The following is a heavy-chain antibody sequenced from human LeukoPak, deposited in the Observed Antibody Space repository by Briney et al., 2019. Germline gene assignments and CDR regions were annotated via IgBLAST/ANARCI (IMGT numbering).Heavy chain of an antibody. CDR3: ARGGKLLRPPDY. CDR2: ISSNSSTI. CDR1: GFTFNTYS. Sequence: GGSLRLSCVASGFTFNTYSMNWVRQAPGKGLEWISYISSNSSTIFYADSVKGRFTLSSDNAKNSLYLQLNNLRAEDTAVYYCARGGKLLRPPDYRGQGTLVTVSS. J-gene: IGHJ4*02. D-gene: IGHD3-16*01. V-gene: IGHV3-48*04.